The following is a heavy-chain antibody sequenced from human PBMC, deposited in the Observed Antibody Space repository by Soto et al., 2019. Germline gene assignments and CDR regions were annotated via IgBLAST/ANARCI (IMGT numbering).Heavy chain of an antibody. CDR2: ILPVYDTT. D-gene: IGHD3-16*01. V-gene: IGHV1-69*06. Sequence: QEKLVQTGAEVKTPGSSVKVSCKISGGSFRNNAFNWVRQAPGQGLEWMGEILPVYDTTKYARKFEGRVTITADKSTTTIHMELETVRSDDTAVYYCARMRGMLLGSFDVWGQGTTVSVSS. J-gene: IGHJ3*01. CDR3: ARMRGMLLGSFDV. CDR1: GGSFRNNA.